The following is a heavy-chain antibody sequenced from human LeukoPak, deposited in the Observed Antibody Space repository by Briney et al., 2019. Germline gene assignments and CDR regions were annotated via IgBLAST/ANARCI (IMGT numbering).Heavy chain of an antibody. Sequence: ASVKVSCKTSGYSENFYGITWVRQVAGQGLEWMGWISAYNGNTNYAQKLQGRVTMTTDTSTSTAYMELRSLRSDDTAVYYCAREDYGGSFDYWGQGTLVTVSS. D-gene: IGHD4-23*01. J-gene: IGHJ4*02. V-gene: IGHV1-18*01. CDR1: GYSENFYG. CDR3: AREDYGGSFDY. CDR2: ISAYNGNT.